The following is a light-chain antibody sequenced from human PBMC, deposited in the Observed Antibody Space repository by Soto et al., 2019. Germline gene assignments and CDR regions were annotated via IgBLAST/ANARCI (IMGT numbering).Light chain of an antibody. J-gene: IGKJ5*01. CDR3: QQYHNWPTIT. Sequence: DIQMTQSPSTLSGSVGDRVTITCRASQTISSWLAWYQQKPGKAPKLLIYKASTLKSGVPSRFSGSGSGTELTLTISSLQPDDFAVYDCQQYHNWPTITFGQGTRLEIK. CDR1: QTISSW. V-gene: IGKV1-5*03. CDR2: KAS.